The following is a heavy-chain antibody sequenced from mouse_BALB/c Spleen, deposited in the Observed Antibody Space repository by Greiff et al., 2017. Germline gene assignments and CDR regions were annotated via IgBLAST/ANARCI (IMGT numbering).Heavy chain of an antibody. V-gene: IGHV1S56*01. CDR1: GYTFTSYD. CDR2: IYPGDGST. CDR3: ARSVRKSREGYAMDD. J-gene: IGHJ4*01. Sequence: QVQLQQSGPELVKPGASVKISCKASGYTFTSYDINWVKQRPGQGLEWIGWIYPGDGSTKYNEKFKGKATLTADKSSITAYMQLSSLTSENSAVYFCARSVRKSREGYAMDDGGQGTSVTVSS. D-gene: IGHD1-1*01.